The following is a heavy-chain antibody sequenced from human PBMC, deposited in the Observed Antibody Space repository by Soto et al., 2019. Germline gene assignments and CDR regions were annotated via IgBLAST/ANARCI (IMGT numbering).Heavy chain of an antibody. CDR3: AREGVGATPLAAFDI. V-gene: IGHV3-33*01. D-gene: IGHD1-26*01. J-gene: IGHJ3*02. CDR2: IWYDGGNK. CDR1: GFTFSSYG. Sequence: GGSLRLSCAASGFTFSSYGMHWVRQAPGKGLEWVAVIWYDGGNKYYADSVKGRFTISRDNSKNTLYLQMNSLRAEDTAVYYCAREGVGATPLAAFDIWGQGTMVTVSS.